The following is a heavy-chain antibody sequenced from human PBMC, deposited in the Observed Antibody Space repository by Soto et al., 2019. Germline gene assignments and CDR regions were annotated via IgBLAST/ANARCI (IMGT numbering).Heavy chain of an antibody. J-gene: IGHJ4*02. D-gene: IGHD6-19*01. CDR2: INPDSGST. V-gene: IGHV1-2*02. Sequence: QVQLLQSEAEVKKPGASLKVSCKASGYTFSGYYIHWVRQARGQGLERMGCINPDSGSTKYAQNFRGRVTMTRDTSISTAYMQLSSLTSGDTAIYYCARVRGEVGTGWDYDHWGRGTLIIVS. CDR1: GYTFSGYY. CDR3: ARVRGEVGTGWDYDH.